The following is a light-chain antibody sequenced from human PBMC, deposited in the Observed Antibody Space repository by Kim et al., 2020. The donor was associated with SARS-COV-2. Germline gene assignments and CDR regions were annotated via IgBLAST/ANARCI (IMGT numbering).Light chain of an antibody. CDR2: DTS. CDR3: LLTYINVGEV. CDR1: TGAVTSGHY. J-gene: IGLJ2*01. Sequence: QAVVTQEPSLTVSPGGTVTLTCGSSTGAVTSGHYPYWFQQKPGQAPKTLIYDTSNKHSWTPARFSGSLLGGKAALTLSGAQPEDEADYYCLLTYINVGEVFGGGTQLTVL. V-gene: IGLV7-46*01.